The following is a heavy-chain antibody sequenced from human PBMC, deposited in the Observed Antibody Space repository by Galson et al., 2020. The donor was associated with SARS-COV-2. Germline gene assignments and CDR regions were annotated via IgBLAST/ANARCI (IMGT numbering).Heavy chain of an antibody. D-gene: IGHD3-10*01. Sequence: SETLSLTCAVYAGSFSGYYWTWIRQPPGKGLEWMGEINHSRSPTYDPSLKSRVTMSVDTSKNQFSLKLSSVTAADTGVYYCAKRNKLVWFGQLSLSNYNYGMDVWGQGTTVTVSS. CDR2: INHSRSP. CDR1: AGSFSGYY. CDR3: AKRNKLVWFGQLSLSNYNYGMDV. J-gene: IGHJ6*02. V-gene: IGHV4-34*01.